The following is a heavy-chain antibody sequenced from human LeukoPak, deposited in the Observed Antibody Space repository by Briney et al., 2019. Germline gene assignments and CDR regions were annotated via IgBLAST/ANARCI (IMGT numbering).Heavy chain of an antibody. Sequence: SETLSLTCTVSGGSISSGGYYWSWIRRHPGKGLEWIGYIYYSGSTYYNPSLKSRVTISVDTSKNQFSLKLSSVTAADTAVYYCARGGDYYASSFPPFDYWGQGTLVTVSS. D-gene: IGHD3-22*01. CDR2: IYYSGST. V-gene: IGHV4-31*03. J-gene: IGHJ4*02. CDR3: ARGGDYYASSFPPFDY. CDR1: GGSISSGGYY.